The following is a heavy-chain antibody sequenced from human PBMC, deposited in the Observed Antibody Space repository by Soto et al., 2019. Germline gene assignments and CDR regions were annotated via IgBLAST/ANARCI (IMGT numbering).Heavy chain of an antibody. Sequence: QVQLVESGGGVVQPGTSLRLSCVASGFTFSSYAMQWVRQAPGKGLEWVAAISPDGDNTVYADSVKGRFTISRDNSKDTVFLDMDSLRDDDTALYYCVRHWSLQLWGQGTLVTVSS. D-gene: IGHD1-1*01. V-gene: IGHV3-30-3*01. CDR2: ISPDGDNT. J-gene: IGHJ4*02. CDR1: GFTFSSYA. CDR3: VRHWSLQL.